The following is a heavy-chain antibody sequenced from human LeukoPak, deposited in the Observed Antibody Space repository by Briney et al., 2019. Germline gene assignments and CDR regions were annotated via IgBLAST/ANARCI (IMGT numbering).Heavy chain of an antibody. CDR1: GGSFSGYY. J-gene: IGHJ4*02. CDR2: INHSGST. Sequence: SETLSLTCAVYGGSFSGYYWSWLRQPPGKGLEWIGEINHSGSTNYNPSLKSRVTISVDTSKNQFSLKLSSVTAADTAVYYCAAAINYDILTGYFYWGQGTLVTVSS. CDR3: AAAINYDILTGYFY. V-gene: IGHV4-34*01. D-gene: IGHD3-9*01.